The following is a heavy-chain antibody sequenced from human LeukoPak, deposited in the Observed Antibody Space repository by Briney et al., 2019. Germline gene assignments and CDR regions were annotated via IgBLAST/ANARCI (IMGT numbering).Heavy chain of an antibody. D-gene: IGHD3-22*01. V-gene: IGHV4-39*07. Sequence: SETLSLTCTVSGGSISSSNYYWGWIRQPPGKGLEWIGTIYYSGSTYYNPSLKSRVTMSVDTSKNQFSLKLSSVTAADTAVYYCAFLFPYYDRPTDAFDIWGQGTMVTVSS. CDR3: AFLFPYYDRPTDAFDI. CDR1: GGSISSSNYY. CDR2: IYYSGST. J-gene: IGHJ3*02.